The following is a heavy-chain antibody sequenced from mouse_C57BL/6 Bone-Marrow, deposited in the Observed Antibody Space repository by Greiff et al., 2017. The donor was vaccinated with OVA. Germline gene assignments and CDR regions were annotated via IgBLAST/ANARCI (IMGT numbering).Heavy chain of an antibody. J-gene: IGHJ2*01. CDR2: IDPSDSYT. CDR1: GYTFTSYW. V-gene: IGHV1-50*01. Sequence: VQLQQPGAELVKPGASVKLSCKASGYTFTSYWMQWVKQRPGQGLEWIGEIDPSDSYTNYNQKFKGKATLTVDTSSSTAYMQLSSLTSEDSAVYYCARGTTGGFDYRGQGTTLTFSS. D-gene: IGHD1-1*01. CDR3: ARGTTGGFDY.